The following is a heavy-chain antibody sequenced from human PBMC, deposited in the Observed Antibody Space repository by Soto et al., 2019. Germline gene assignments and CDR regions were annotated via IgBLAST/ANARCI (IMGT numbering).Heavy chain of an antibody. CDR2: IYSGGST. J-gene: IGHJ4*02. D-gene: IGHD1-26*01. CDR3: ARGYRYSGSYFDY. Sequence: LRLSCAASGFTVSSNYMSWVRQAPGKGLEWVSVIYSGGSTYYADSVKGRFTISRDNSKNTLYLQTNSLRAEDTAVYYCARGYRYSGSYFDYWGQGTLVTVSS. V-gene: IGHV3-53*01. CDR1: GFTVSSNY.